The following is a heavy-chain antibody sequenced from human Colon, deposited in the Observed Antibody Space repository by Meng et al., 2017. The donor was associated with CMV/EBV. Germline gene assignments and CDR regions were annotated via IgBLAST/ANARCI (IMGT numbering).Heavy chain of an antibody. CDR1: GDSISGSGYC. V-gene: IGHV4-31*03. J-gene: IGHJ4*02. D-gene: IGHD3-3*01. CDR2: IYYSGST. Sequence: LRLSCTVSGDSISGSGYCWSWIRQHPEKGLEWIGYIYYSGSTNYNPSLKSRLTILRDTSENQFSLKLTSVTAADTAMYYCARVVIRSGYPYFFDYWGQGALVTVSS. CDR3: ARVVIRSGYPYFFDY.